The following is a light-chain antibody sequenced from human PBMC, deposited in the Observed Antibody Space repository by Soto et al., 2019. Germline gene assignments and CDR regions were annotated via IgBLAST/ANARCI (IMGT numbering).Light chain of an antibody. CDR1: SSDVGSYNL. CDR3: CSYAGTWV. Sequence: QSALTQPASVSGSPGQSITISCTGTSSDVGSYNLVSWYQHHPGKAPKVMIYEVTRRPSGVSNRFSGSKSGNTASLTVSGLQAEDEADYYCCSYAGTWVFGGGTQLTVL. V-gene: IGLV2-23*02. J-gene: IGLJ3*02. CDR2: EVT.